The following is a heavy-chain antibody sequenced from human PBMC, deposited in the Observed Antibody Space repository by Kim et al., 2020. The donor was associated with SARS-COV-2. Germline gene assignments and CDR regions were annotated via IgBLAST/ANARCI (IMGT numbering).Heavy chain of an antibody. Sequence: GGSLRLSCAASGYTFTNHAMTWVRQAPGKGLEWVSTISGSGASAYYADSVKGRFTISRDNSKNTLYLQMNSLRAEDTAVYYCAKDRGGDGFDQEAFDYWG. CDR1: GYTFTNHA. CDR2: ISGSGASA. V-gene: IGHV3-23*01. J-gene: IGHJ4*01. D-gene: IGHD3-10*01. CDR3: AKDRGGDGFDQEAFDY.